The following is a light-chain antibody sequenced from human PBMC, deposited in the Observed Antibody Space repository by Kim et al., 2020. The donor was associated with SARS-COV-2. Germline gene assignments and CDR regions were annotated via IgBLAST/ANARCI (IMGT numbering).Light chain of an antibody. CDR3: QQRRDWPLT. J-gene: IGKJ4*01. Sequence: EIVLTQSPATLSLSPGERATLSCRASQSVSTYLAWYQQKPGQAPSLLIYDASNRASGIPARFSASGSETDFTLTISSLEPEDFAVYYCQQRRDWPLTFGGGTKVDIK. V-gene: IGKV3-11*01. CDR2: DAS. CDR1: QSVSTY.